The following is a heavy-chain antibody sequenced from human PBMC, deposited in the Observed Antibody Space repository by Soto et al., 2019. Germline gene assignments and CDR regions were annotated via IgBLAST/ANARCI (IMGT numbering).Heavy chain of an antibody. Sequence: QVQLVQSGAEVKKPGASVKVSCKVSGYNLNDLSIHWVRQAPGKGLEWMGGSDPADGETIYAQKFQGRVTMAEATSTDSAYMELRSLRSTDTAVYYCAAVIVSTIPVDYWGQGTVVTVSS. CDR1: GYNLNDLS. CDR3: AAVIVSTIPVDY. V-gene: IGHV1-24*01. D-gene: IGHD5-12*01. J-gene: IGHJ4*02. CDR2: SDPADGET.